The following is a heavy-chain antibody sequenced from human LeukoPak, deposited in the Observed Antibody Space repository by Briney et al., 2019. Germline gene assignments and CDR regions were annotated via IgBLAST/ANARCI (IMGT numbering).Heavy chain of an antibody. CDR2: ISSNGGST. J-gene: IGHJ5*02. Sequence: GGSLRLSCAASGFTFSSYGMHWVRQAPGKGLEYVSAISSNGGSTYYANSVKGRFTISRDNSKNTLYLQMGSLRAEDMAVYYCARDRSSGWFYNWFDPWGQGTLVTVSS. V-gene: IGHV3-64*01. CDR1: GFTFSSYG. D-gene: IGHD6-19*01. CDR3: ARDRSSGWFYNWFDP.